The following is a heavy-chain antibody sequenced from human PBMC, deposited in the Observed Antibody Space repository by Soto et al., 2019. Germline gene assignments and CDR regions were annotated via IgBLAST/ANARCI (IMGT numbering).Heavy chain of an antibody. CDR2: IKQDGSET. CDR1: GFSFSNYW. D-gene: IGHD6-19*01. J-gene: IGHJ4*02. CDR3: ARGWATTAGTGDN. V-gene: IGHV3-7*01. Sequence: ELQLVESGGGLVQPGGSLRLSCVVSGFSFSNYWMSWVRQAPGKGLEWVANIKQDGSETYYVDSVKGRFTISRDNAENSLYLQMTSLRGDDTAVCYCARGWATTAGTGDNWGQGTLVIVSS.